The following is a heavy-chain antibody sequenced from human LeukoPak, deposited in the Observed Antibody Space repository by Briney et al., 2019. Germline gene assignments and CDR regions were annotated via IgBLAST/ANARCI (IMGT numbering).Heavy chain of an antibody. CDR3: TRFRHVAVAGTPHFDY. Sequence: ASVKVSCKASGYTFTDYHIHWVRQAPGQGLEWMGWSNPNSGGTNYAEKFHGRLTTTRDTSISTAFMELSDLRSDDTAVYFCTRFRHVAVAGTPHFDYWGQGALVTVSS. V-gene: IGHV1-2*02. CDR2: SNPNSGGT. D-gene: IGHD6-19*01. J-gene: IGHJ4*02. CDR1: GYTFTDYH.